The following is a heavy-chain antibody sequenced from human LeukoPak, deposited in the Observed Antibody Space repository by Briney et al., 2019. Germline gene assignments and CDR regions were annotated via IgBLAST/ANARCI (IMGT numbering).Heavy chain of an antibody. V-gene: IGHV1-3*01. J-gene: IGHJ4*02. Sequence: ASVKVSCKASGYTFTSYAMHWVRQAPGQRLEWMGWINAGNGNTKYSQKSQGRVTITRDTSASTAYMELSSLRSDDTAVYYCARGGWLGHFDYWGQGTLVTVSS. CDR3: ARGGWLGHFDY. CDR2: INAGNGNT. D-gene: IGHD6-19*01. CDR1: GYTFTSYA.